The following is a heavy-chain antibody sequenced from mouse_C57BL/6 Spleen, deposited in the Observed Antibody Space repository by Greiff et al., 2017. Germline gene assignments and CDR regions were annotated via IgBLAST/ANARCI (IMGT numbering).Heavy chain of an antibody. Sequence: VQLQQPGAELVMPGASVKLSCKASGYTFTSYWMHWVKQRPGQGLEWIGEIDPSDSYTNYNQKFKGKSTLTVDKSSSTAYMQLSSLTSEDSAVYYCARRDGYDDIAYWGQGTLVTVSA. D-gene: IGHD2-2*01. CDR1: GYTFTSYW. J-gene: IGHJ3*01. CDR3: ARRDGYDDIAY. V-gene: IGHV1-69*01. CDR2: IDPSDSYT.